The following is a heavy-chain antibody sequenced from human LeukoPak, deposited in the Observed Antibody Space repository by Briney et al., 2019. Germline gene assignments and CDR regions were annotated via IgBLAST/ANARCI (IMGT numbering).Heavy chain of an antibody. CDR1: GLTLSNYN. D-gene: IGHD3-10*01. CDR3: AREYGSGTPDFDY. V-gene: IGHV3-48*01. Sequence: QPGGSLRLSCAAPGLTLSNYNMNWGRKAPGKGLKWVSHISSSSRSIYYADSVKGRFTISRDNAKNSLYLQMNSLRGEDTAVYYCAREYGSGTPDFDYWGQGTLVCVSS. CDR2: ISSSSRSI. J-gene: IGHJ4*02.